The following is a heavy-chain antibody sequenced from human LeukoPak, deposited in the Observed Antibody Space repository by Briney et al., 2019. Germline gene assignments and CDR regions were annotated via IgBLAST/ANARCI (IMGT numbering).Heavy chain of an antibody. J-gene: IGHJ4*02. CDR2: ISGSGGST. Sequence: GGSLRLSCAASGFTFSNYAMSWVRRAPGKGLEWVSGISGSGGSTYYADSVKGRFTISRDNSKNTLYLQMNSLRAEDTAVYYCAKDISGLVEGDYWGQGTLVTVSS. CDR1: GFTFSNYA. D-gene: IGHD3-3*01. CDR3: AKDISGLVEGDY. V-gene: IGHV3-23*01.